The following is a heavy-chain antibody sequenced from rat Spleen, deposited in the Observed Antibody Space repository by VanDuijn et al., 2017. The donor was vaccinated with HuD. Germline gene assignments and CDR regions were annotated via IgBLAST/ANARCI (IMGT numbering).Heavy chain of an antibody. J-gene: IGHJ4*01. CDR2: IRAGGST. Sequence: QVQLKESGPGLMQPSETLSLPCTASGFSLTSTGVGWVRQPLGKGLVWMGTIRAGGSTKYTSAVQSRLIISRDTSKSQVFLKMSSLKTEDTATYYCAREGSLRVYRYYYVMDAWGQGASVTVSS. V-gene: IGHV2-72*01. CDR3: AREGSLRVYRYYYVMDA. D-gene: IGHD1-9*01. CDR1: GFSLTSTG.